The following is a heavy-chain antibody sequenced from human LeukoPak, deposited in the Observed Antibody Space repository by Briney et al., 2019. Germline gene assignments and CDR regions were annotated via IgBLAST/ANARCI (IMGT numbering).Heavy chain of an antibody. CDR2: INYDGSNR. Sequence: GGSLRLSCAASGFSLSNYGLHWVRQGPGKGLEWLAVINYDGSNRYYADSVKGRFTISKDSSENTLYLQMNRLRADDTAIHYCARWGGTRQFYFDYWGQGTLATVSS. CDR1: GFSLSNYG. V-gene: IGHV3-33*01. CDR3: ARWGGTRQFYFDY. D-gene: IGHD3-16*01. J-gene: IGHJ4*02.